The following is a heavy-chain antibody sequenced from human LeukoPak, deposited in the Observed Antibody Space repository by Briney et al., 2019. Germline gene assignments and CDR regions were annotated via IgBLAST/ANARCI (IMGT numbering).Heavy chain of an antibody. V-gene: IGHV4-4*07. CDR3: AGITMVRGPIDY. CDR1: GGSISSYY. CDR2: IYTSGST. J-gene: IGHJ4*02. D-gene: IGHD3-10*01. Sequence: SETLSLTCTVSGGSISSYYWSWIRQPAGKGLEWIGRIYTSGSTNYNPSLKSRVTMSVDTSKNQFSLKLSSVTAADTAVYYCAGITMVRGPIDYWGQGTLVTVSS.